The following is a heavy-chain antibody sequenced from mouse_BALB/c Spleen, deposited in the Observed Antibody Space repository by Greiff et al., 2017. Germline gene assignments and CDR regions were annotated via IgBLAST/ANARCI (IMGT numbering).Heavy chain of an antibody. CDR3: AREGYRYDLYAMDY. D-gene: IGHD2-14*01. CDR1: GFSLTGYG. CDR2: IWGDGST. Sequence: VQVVESGPGLVAPSQSLSITCTVSGFSLTGYGVNWVRQPPGKGLEWLGMIWGDGSTDYNSALKSRLSISKDNSKSQVFLKMNSLQTDDTARYYCAREGYRYDLYAMDYWGQGTSVTVSS. V-gene: IGHV2-6-7*01. J-gene: IGHJ4*01.